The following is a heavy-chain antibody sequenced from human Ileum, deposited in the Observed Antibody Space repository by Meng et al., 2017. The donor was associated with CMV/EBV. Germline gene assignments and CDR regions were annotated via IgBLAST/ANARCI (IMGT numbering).Heavy chain of an antibody. CDR1: GYTFTSYY. Sequence: ASVKVSCKASGYTFTSYYIHWVRQAPGQGFEWMGIISPSGESTSYAQKFQGRVTMTRDTSTSTVYMELSSLRSEDTAVYYCARRGDCRSTSCNLDYWGQGTLVTVSS. CDR3: ARRGDCRSTSCNLDY. CDR2: ISPSGEST. J-gene: IGHJ4*02. V-gene: IGHV1-46*01. D-gene: IGHD2-2*01.